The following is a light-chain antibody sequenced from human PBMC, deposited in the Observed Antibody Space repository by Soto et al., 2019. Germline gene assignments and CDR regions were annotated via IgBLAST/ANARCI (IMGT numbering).Light chain of an antibody. V-gene: IGKV1-5*03. Sequence: DIQMTQSPSTLSASVGDRVTITCRASQSISVWLAWYQQKAGKAPNLLIYKASRLESGVPSRFSGSGSETEFTLTISGLQPGDSATYYCQQYNSNSAFGSGTKVDIK. CDR3: QQYNSNSA. CDR1: QSISVW. CDR2: KAS. J-gene: IGKJ1*01.